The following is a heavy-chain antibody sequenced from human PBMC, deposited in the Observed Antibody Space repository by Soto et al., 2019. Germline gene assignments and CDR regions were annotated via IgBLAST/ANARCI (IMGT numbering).Heavy chain of an antibody. Sequence: GGSLRLSCAASGFTFSSYGMHWVRQAPGKGLEWVAVIWYDGSNKYYADSVKGRFTISRDNSKNTLYLQMNSLRAEDTAVYYCARDLQWYSGYDSLGSPDYWGQGTLVTVSS. D-gene: IGHD5-12*01. J-gene: IGHJ4*02. CDR1: GFTFSSYG. V-gene: IGHV3-33*01. CDR2: IWYDGSNK. CDR3: ARDLQWYSGYDSLGSPDY.